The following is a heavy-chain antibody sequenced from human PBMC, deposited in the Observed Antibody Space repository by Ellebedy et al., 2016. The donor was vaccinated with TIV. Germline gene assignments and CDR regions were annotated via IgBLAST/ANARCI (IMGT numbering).Heavy chain of an antibody. Sequence: MPSETLSLTCTVSGTSITTYYWSWIRQPAGKGLEWIGEIYHSGSTNYNPSLKSRVTISVDKSKNQFSLKLSSVTAADTAVYYCARRYYGGNPFDYWGQGTLVTVSS. J-gene: IGHJ4*02. V-gene: IGHV4-59*12. CDR3: ARRYYGGNPFDY. CDR2: IYHSGST. CDR1: GTSITTYY. D-gene: IGHD4-23*01.